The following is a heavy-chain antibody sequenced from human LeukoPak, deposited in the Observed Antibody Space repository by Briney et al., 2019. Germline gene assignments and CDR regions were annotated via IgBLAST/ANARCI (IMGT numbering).Heavy chain of an antibody. V-gene: IGHV3-30-3*02. CDR1: GFTFSNYA. Sequence: PGGSLRLSCAASGFTFSNYAMHWVRQAPGKGLEWVAVISYDGSNKYYADSVKGRFTISRDNSKNTLYLQMNSLRAEDTAVYYCAKLRTLATDYWGQGTLVTVSS. D-gene: IGHD4-17*01. J-gene: IGHJ4*02. CDR3: AKLRTLATDY. CDR2: ISYDGSNK.